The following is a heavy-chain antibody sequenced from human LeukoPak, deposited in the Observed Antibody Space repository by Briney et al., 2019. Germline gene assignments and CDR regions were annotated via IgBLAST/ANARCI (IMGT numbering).Heavy chain of an antibody. J-gene: IGHJ4*02. D-gene: IGHD1-26*01. CDR2: IYYSGST. CDR3: ARDTGISGSYYDY. CDR1: GGSISSGGYY. Sequence: SETLSLTCTVSGGSISSGGYYWSWIRQHPGKGLEWIGYIYYSGSTYYNPSLKSRVTISVDTSKNQFSLKLSSVTAADTAVYYCARDTGISGSYYDYWGQGTLVTVSS. V-gene: IGHV4-31*03.